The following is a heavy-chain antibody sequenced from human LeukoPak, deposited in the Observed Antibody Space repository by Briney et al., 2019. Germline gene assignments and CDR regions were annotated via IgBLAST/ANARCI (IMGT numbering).Heavy chain of an antibody. V-gene: IGHV3-30*18. D-gene: IGHD3-10*01. CDR1: GFTFSSYG. CDR3: AKDAYYGSGSYYIHRGPSGMDV. Sequence: PGRSLRLSCAASGFTFSSYGMHWVRQAPGKGLEWVAVISYDGSNKYYADSVKGRFTTSRDNSKNTLYLQMNSLRAEDTAVYYCAKDAYYGSGSYYIHRGPSGMDVWGKGTTVTVSS. J-gene: IGHJ6*04. CDR2: ISYDGSNK.